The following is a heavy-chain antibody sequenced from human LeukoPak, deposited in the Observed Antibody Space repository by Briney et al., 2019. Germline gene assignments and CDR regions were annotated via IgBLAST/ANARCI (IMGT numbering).Heavy chain of an antibody. CDR3: ARDDLNWNYVKLTYYYYMDV. CDR1: GYTFTGYY. J-gene: IGHJ6*03. CDR2: INPNSGDT. Sequence: ASVKVSCKASGYTFTGYYIHWVRQAPGQGLEWMGWINPNSGDTNYKQKFQGRVTMTRDTSISTAYMELSRLRSDDTAVYYCARDDLNWNYVKLTYYYYMDVWGRGTTVTVSS. V-gene: IGHV1-2*02. D-gene: IGHD1-7*01.